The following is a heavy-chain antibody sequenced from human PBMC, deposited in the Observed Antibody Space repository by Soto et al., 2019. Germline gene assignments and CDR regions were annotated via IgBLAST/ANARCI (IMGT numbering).Heavy chain of an antibody. J-gene: IGHJ6*03. CDR1: GLSFSGYY. CDR2: INHSGST. V-gene: IGHV4-34*01. D-gene: IGHD7-27*01. Sequence: PSETLSLTCAVYGLSFSGYYWSWIRQPPGKGLEWIGEINHSGSTNYNPSLKSRVTISVDTSKNQFSLKLSSVTAADTAVYYCARELGIIDYYYYMDLWGKGTTVTVSS. CDR3: ARELGIIDYYYYMDL.